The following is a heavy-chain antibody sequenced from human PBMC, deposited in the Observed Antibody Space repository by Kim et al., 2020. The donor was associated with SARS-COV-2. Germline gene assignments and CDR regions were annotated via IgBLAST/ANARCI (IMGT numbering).Heavy chain of an antibody. CDR1: GGSISSGDYY. CDR2: IYYSGST. D-gene: IGHD4-17*01. CDR3: AGGLRWWSDAFDI. Sequence: SETLSLTCTVSGGSISSGDYYWSWIRQPPGKGLEWIGYIYYSGSTYYNPSLKSRVTISVDTSKNQFSLKLSSVTAAATAVYYCAGGLRWWSDAFDIWGQGRMVTVSS. J-gene: IGHJ3*02. V-gene: IGHV4-30-4*01.